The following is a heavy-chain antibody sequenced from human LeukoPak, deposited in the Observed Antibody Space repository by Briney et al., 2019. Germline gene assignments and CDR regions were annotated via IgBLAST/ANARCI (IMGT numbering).Heavy chain of an antibody. V-gene: IGHV4-59*01. D-gene: IGHD6-19*01. CDR2: VSCLGT. CDR3: ARGMRIAVAGYWFDP. CDR1: GGSIDTFF. J-gene: IGHJ5*02. Sequence: SETLSLTCTVSGGSIDTFFWTWISQPPGKGLKWIGYVSCLGTSYNPSLKGRLTISLDTSKTQFFLNLTSVTAADTGVYYCARGMRIAVAGYWFDPWGQGTLVTVSS.